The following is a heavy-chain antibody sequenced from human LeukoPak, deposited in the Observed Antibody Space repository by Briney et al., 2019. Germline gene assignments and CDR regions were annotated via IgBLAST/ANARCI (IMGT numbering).Heavy chain of an antibody. CDR1: GFTCSNYA. V-gene: IGHV3-23*01. J-gene: IGHJ4*02. Sequence: PGGSLRLSCAASGFTCSNYAMTWVRQAPGKGLAWVSSISKSDNSTYYADSVKGRFTISRDNSKNTVYLHMDSLRVEDTAIYYCARGALIPDFRGQGTLVTVSS. D-gene: IGHD2-21*01. CDR3: ARGALIPDF. CDR2: ISKSDNST.